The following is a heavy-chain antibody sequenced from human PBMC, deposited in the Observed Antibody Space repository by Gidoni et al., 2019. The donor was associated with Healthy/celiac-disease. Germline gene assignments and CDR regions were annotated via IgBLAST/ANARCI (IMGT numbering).Heavy chain of an antibody. J-gene: IGHJ6*02. V-gene: IGHV3-21*01. CDR2: ISSSSSYI. CDR3: ARGRGYSYAADYYYGMDV. D-gene: IGHD5-18*01. Sequence: QAPGKGLEWVSSISSSSSYIYYADSVKGRFTISRDNAKNSLYLQMNSLRAEDTAVYYCARGRGYSYAADYYYGMDVWGQGTTVTVSS.